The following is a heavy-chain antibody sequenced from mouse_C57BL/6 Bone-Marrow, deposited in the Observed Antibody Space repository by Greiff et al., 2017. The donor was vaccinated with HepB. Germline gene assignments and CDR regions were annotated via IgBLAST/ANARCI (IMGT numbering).Heavy chain of an antibody. V-gene: IGHV1-72*01. CDR3: ASRPNLDYAFDY. CDR1: GYTFTSYW. CDR2: IDPNSGGT. J-gene: IGHJ2*01. Sequence: QVQLKQPGAELVKPGASVKLSCKASGYTFTSYWMHWVKQRPGRGLEWIGRIDPNSGGTKYNEKFKSKATLTVDKPSSTAYMQLSSLTSEDSAVYYCASRPNLDYAFDYWGQGTTLTVSS. D-gene: IGHD2-4*01.